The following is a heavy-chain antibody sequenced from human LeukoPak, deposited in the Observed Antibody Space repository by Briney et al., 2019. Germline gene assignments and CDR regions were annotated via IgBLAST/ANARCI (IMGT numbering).Heavy chain of an antibody. J-gene: IGHJ6*03. CDR1: GFTFDDYG. CDR3: ARGLYYYYYMDV. Sequence: GGSLRLSCAASGFTFDDYGMSWVRQAPGKGLEWVSGINWNGGSTGYADSVKGRFTISRDNSKNTLYLQMNSLRAEDTAIYYCARGLYYYYYMDVWGKGTTVTVSS. CDR2: INWNGGST. V-gene: IGHV3-20*04.